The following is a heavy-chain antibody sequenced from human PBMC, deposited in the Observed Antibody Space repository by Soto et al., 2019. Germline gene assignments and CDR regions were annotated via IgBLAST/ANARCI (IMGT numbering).Heavy chain of an antibody. Sequence: SETLSLTCAVYGGSFSGYYWSWIRQPPGKGLEWIGEINHSGSTNYNPSLKSRVTISVDTSKNQFSLKLSSVTAADTAVYYCAKGWGSGSYYYYYYYMDVWGKGTTVTVSS. CDR2: INHSGST. J-gene: IGHJ6*03. CDR3: AKGWGSGSYYYYYYYMDV. D-gene: IGHD3-10*01. V-gene: IGHV4-34*01. CDR1: GGSFSGYY.